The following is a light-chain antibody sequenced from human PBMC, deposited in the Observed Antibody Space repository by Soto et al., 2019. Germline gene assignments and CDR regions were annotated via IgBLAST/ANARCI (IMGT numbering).Light chain of an antibody. Sequence: QPVLTQSSSASASLGSSFKLTCTLSSGHSSYIIAWHQQQPGKAPRYLMKLEGSGSYNKGSGVPDRFSGSSSGADRYLTISNLQFEDEADYYGETWDSNDRGFGGGTKLTVL. V-gene: IGLV4-60*02. J-gene: IGLJ3*02. CDR1: SGHSSYI. CDR2: LEGSGSY. CDR3: ETWDSNDRG.